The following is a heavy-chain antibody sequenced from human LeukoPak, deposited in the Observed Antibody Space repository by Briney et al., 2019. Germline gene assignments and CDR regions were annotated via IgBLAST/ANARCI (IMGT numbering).Heavy chain of an antibody. Sequence: GASVKVSCKASGGTFSSYAMSWVRQAPGKGLEWVSVISGSGGSTYYADSVKGRFTISRDNSKNTLYLQMNSLRAEDTAVYYCAKGGITMVRGVIDYWGQGTLVTVSS. V-gene: IGHV3-23*01. D-gene: IGHD3-10*01. CDR3: AKGGITMVRGVIDY. CDR1: GGTFSSYA. J-gene: IGHJ4*02. CDR2: ISGSGGST.